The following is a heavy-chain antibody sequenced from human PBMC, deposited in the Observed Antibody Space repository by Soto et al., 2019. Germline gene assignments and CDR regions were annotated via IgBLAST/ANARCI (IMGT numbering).Heavy chain of an antibody. Sequence: SETLSLTCTVSGGSISSGDYYWSWIRQPPGKGLEWIGYIYYSGSTYYNPSLKSRVTISVDTSKNQFSLKLSSVTAADTAVYYCARDHRQQLVVDPRGQRTLVTVSS. CDR2: IYYSGST. CDR1: GGSISSGDYY. CDR3: ARDHRQQLVVDP. V-gene: IGHV4-30-4*01. J-gene: IGHJ5*02. D-gene: IGHD6-13*01.